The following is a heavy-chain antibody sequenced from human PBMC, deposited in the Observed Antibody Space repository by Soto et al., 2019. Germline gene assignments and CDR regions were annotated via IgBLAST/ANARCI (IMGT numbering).Heavy chain of an antibody. CDR2: ISAYNGNT. CDR3: ARDGIRYFDWLFDY. Sequence: SVKVSFRASRYTFTSYGISWVRQAPGQGLEWMGWISAYNGNTNYAQKLQGRVTTTTDTSTSTAYMELRSLRSDDTAVYYCARDGIRYFDWLFDYWGQGTLVTVSS. D-gene: IGHD3-9*01. V-gene: IGHV1-18*01. CDR1: RYTFTSYG. J-gene: IGHJ4*02.